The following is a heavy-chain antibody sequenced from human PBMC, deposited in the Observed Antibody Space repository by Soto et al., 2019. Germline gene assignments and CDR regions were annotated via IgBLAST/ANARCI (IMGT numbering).Heavy chain of an antibody. V-gene: IGHV1-69*13. J-gene: IGHJ4*02. CDR2: IIPIFGTA. D-gene: IGHD4-17*01. CDR1: GGTFSSYA. CDR3: ASGGFDYGDLYYFDY. Sequence: SVKVSCKASGGTFSSYAISWVRQAPGQGLEWMGGIIPIFGTANYAQKFQGRVTITADESTSTAYMELSSLRSEDTAVYYCASGGFDYGDLYYFDYWGQGTLVTVSS.